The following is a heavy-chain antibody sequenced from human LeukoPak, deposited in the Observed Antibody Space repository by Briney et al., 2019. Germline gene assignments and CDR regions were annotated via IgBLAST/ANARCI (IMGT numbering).Heavy chain of an antibody. V-gene: IGHV1-18*04. CDR1: GYTFTGYY. CDR3: ARRGYSSSDLDY. Sequence: GASVKVSCKASGYTFTGYYMHWVRQAPGQGLEWMGWISAYNGNTNYAQKLQGRVTMTTDTSTSTAYMELRSLRSDDTAVYYCARRGYSSSDLDYWGQGTLVTVSS. J-gene: IGHJ4*02. D-gene: IGHD6-6*01. CDR2: ISAYNGNT.